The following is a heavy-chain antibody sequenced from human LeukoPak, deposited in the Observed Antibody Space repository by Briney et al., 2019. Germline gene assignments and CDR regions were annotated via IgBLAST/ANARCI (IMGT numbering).Heavy chain of an antibody. CDR1: GFTFSSYA. J-gene: IGHJ6*03. CDR2: ISYNGVST. CDR3: AASGADQYYYYIDV. V-gene: IGHV3-64*01. D-gene: IGHD1-26*01. Sequence: GGSLRLSCTASGFTFSSYAMYWVRQAPGKGPEYVSAISYNGVSTYHANSVKGRFTISRDNSKNTLYLQMGSLRTEDTAVYYCAASGADQYYYYIDVWGKGTTVTVSS.